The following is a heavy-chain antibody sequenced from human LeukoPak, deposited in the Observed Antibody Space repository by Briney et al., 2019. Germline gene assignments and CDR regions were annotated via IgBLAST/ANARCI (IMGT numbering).Heavy chain of an antibody. J-gene: IGHJ4*02. Sequence: SETLSLTCTVSGGSISSSSYYWGWIRQPPGKGLEWIGSIYYSGSTYYNPSLKSRVTISVDTSKNQFSLKLSSVTAADTAVYYCARAPSRGSSSSGTNDYWGQGTLVTVSS. V-gene: IGHV4-39*07. D-gene: IGHD6-6*01. CDR2: IYYSGST. CDR1: GGSISSSSYY. CDR3: ARAPSRGSSSSGTNDY.